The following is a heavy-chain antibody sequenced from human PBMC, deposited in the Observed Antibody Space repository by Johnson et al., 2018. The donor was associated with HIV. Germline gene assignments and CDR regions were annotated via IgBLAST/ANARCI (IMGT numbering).Heavy chain of an antibody. J-gene: IGHJ3*02. CDR3: AKSGFSGSYQGAYDI. V-gene: IGHV3-30*02. D-gene: IGHD1-26*01. Sequence: QVQLVESGGGVVQPGGSLRLSCAASGFTFSSYVMHWVRQAPGKGLEWVAFIRYDGSNKYYADSVKGRFTISRDNSKNTLYLQMNSLRAEDTAVYYCAKSGFSGSYQGAYDIWGQGTMVTVSS. CDR2: IRYDGSNK. CDR1: GFTFSSYV.